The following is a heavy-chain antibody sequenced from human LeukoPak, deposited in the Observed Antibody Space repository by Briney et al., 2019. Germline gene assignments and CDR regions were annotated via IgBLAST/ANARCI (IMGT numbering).Heavy chain of an antibody. D-gene: IGHD6-19*01. CDR1: GSSLSTSGVG. J-gene: IGHJ4*02. CDR3: AHRRGESVRRAAVADGFDY. CDR2: IYWNDDK. V-gene: IGHV2-5*01. Sequence: SGPTLVNPTQTLTLTCTFSGSSLSTSGVGVGWIRQPPGKALEWLALIYWNDDKRYSPSLKSRLTITKDTSKNQVVLTMTNMDPVDTATYYCAHRRGESVRRAAVADGFDYWGQGTLVTVSS.